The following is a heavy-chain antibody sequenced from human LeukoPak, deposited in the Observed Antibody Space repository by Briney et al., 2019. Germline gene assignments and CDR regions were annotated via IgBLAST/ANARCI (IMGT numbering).Heavy chain of an antibody. CDR3: ARNSCPSGSCYDNRGYFDY. D-gene: IGHD2-15*01. J-gene: IGHJ4*02. Sequence: SETLSLTCTVSGRSISSGSYYWGWLRRPAGNGLEWIGRIYTSGSTNYNPSLKSRITISVDTSKNQFSLKLSSVTAADTAVYYCARNSCPSGSCYDNRGYFDYWGQGTLVTVSS. CDR1: GRSISSGSYY. CDR2: IYTSGST. V-gene: IGHV4-61*02.